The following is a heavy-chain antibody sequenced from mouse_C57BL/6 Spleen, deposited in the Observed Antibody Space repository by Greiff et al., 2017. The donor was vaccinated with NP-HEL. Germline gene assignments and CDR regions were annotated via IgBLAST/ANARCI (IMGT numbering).Heavy chain of an antibody. V-gene: IGHV1-76*01. CDR3: AREGIGGSSPAWFAY. J-gene: IGHJ3*01. Sequence: VQLQQSGAELVRPGASVKLSCKASGYTFTDYYINWVKQRPGQGLEWIARIYPGSGNTYYNEKFKGKATLTAEKSSSTAYMQLSSLTSEDSAVYFCAREGIGGSSPAWFAYWGQGTLVTVSA. CDR1: GYTFTDYY. CDR2: IYPGSGNT. D-gene: IGHD1-1*01.